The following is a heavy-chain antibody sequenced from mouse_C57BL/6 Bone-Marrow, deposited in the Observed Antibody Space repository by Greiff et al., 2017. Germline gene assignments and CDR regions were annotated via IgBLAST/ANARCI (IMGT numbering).Heavy chain of an antibody. J-gene: IGHJ2*01. CDR1: GFNIKDDY. CDR2: IDPENGDT. V-gene: IGHV14-4*01. Sequence: EVQLQQSGAELVRPGASVKLSCTASGFNIKDDYMHWVKQRPEQGLEWIGWIDPENGDTEYASKFQGKATITADTSSNTAYLQLSSLTSEDTAVYYCTTFGGYYGGYWGQGTTLTVSS. D-gene: IGHD2-3*01. CDR3: TTFGGYYGGY.